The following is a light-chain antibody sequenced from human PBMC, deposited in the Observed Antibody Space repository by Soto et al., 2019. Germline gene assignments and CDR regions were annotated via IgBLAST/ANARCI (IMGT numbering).Light chain of an antibody. J-gene: IGKJ1*01. CDR1: EGVGSNY. CDR3: QQYGSSQWT. V-gene: IGKV3-20*01. Sequence: EIVLTQSPGTLSLSPGERATLACRASEGVGSNYLAWYQQEPGQAPRLLIYGASSRAAGIPDRFSGSGSGTDFTLTISRLEHEDFEVYYCQQYGSSQWTLGQGTKADLK. CDR2: GAS.